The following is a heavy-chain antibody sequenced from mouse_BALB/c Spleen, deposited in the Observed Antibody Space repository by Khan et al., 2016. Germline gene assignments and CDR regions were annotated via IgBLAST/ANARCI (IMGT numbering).Heavy chain of an antibody. Sequence: EVELVESGGGLVKPGGSLTLSCAASGFTFSSYAMSWVRQTPERRLEWVATISSGGSYTYYPDSVKGRFTIPRDHAKNTLHLQMSILRSEDTAMYYWVRHVITTSSWFAYWGQGTLVTVSA. V-gene: IGHV5-9-3*01. CDR2: ISSGGSYT. CDR3: VRHVITTSSWFAY. CDR1: GFTFSSYA. J-gene: IGHJ3*01. D-gene: IGHD2-4*01.